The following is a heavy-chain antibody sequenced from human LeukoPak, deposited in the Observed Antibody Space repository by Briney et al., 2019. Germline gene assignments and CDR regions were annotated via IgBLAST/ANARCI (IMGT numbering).Heavy chain of an antibody. CDR2: VYYSGST. CDR3: ARGVAPNYYYYYYMDV. D-gene: IGHD2-15*01. J-gene: IGHJ6*03. Sequence: SETLSLTCTVSGGSISRHYWSWIRQPPGKGLEWIGYVYYSGSTNYNPSLKSRVTISVDTSKNQFSLKLSSVTAADTAVYYCARGVAPNYYYYYYMDVWGKGTTVTVSS. V-gene: IGHV4-59*11. CDR1: GGSISRHY.